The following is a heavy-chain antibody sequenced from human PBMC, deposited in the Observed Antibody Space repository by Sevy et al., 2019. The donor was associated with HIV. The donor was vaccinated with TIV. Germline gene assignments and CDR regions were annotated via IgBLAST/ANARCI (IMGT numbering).Heavy chain of an antibody. CDR3: ARGYCSGTSCSSGRAWVAFDI. Sequence: GGSLRLSCAVSEFTFSSYSMNWVRQAPGKGLEWVSSISSSSNYIYYADSVKGRFTISRDNAKDSLFLQMNRLRAEDTAIYYCARGYCSGTSCSSGRAWVAFDIWGQGTMVTVSS. CDR2: ISSSSNYI. J-gene: IGHJ3*02. D-gene: IGHD2-15*01. CDR1: EFTFSSYS. V-gene: IGHV3-21*01.